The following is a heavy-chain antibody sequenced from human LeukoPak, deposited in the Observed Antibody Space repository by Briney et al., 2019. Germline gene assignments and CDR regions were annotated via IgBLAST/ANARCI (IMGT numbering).Heavy chain of an antibody. CDR2: IRSKAYGGTT. Sequence: GGSLRLSCAASGFIFSNYGMNWVRQAPGKGLEWVGFIRSKAYGGTTEYAASVKGRFTISRDDSKSIAYLQMNSLKTEDTAVYYCTSEEWLLIYWGQGTLVTVSS. J-gene: IGHJ4*02. D-gene: IGHD3-3*01. CDR3: TSEEWLLIY. V-gene: IGHV3-49*04. CDR1: GFIFSNYG.